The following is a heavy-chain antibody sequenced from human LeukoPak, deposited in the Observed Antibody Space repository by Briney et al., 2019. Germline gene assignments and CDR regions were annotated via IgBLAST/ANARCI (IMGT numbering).Heavy chain of an antibody. CDR3: ARATTATNAFDI. D-gene: IGHD4-17*01. J-gene: IGHJ3*02. CDR1: GYTFTGYY. CDR2: INPNSGGT. V-gene: IGHV1-2*02. Sequence: ASGKVSCKASGYTFTGYYMHWVRQAPGPGLEWMGWINPNSGGTNYAQTFQGRVTMTRATSISTAYMELRRLRSDDTAVYYCARATTATNAFDIWCQGTMVTVSS.